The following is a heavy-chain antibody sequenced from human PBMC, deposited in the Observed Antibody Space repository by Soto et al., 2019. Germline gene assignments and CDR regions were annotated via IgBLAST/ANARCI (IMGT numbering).Heavy chain of an antibody. CDR3: ANPGGDGSSWYIGYFQH. CDR2: IIPILGIA. D-gene: IGHD6-13*01. J-gene: IGHJ1*01. V-gene: IGHV1-69*02. Sequence: QVQLVQSGAEVKKPGSSVKVSCKASGGTFSSYTISWVRQAPGQGLEWMGRIIPILGIANYAQKFQGRVTITADKSTSTAYMELSSLRSEDTAVYYCANPGGDGSSWYIGYFQHWGQGTLVTVSS. CDR1: GGTFSSYT.